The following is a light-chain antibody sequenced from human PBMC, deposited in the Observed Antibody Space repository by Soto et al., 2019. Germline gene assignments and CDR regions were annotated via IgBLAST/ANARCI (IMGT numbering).Light chain of an antibody. V-gene: IGKV1-9*01. CDR1: QGISSY. Sequence: DIQLTQSPSFLSASVGDRVTITCRASQGISSYLAWFQQKPGKAPKVLIYAASILQGGVPSRFSGSGSGTEFTLKISSLQPEDFATYYCQQLNSYPLTFGGGTKVEIK. CDR3: QQLNSYPLT. CDR2: AAS. J-gene: IGKJ4*01.